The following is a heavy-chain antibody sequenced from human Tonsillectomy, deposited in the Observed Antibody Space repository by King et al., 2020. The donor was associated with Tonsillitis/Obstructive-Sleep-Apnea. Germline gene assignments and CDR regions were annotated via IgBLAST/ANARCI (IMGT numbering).Heavy chain of an antibody. Sequence: VQLVESGGGLVQPGGSLRLSCAASGFTFSSYAMHWVRQAPGKGLEYVSAISSNGGSTYYANSVKGRFTISRDNSKNTLYLQMGSLRAEDMAVYYCARGDYYDSSGYYSGAFDIWGQGTMVTVSS. CDR2: ISSNGGST. CDR1: GFTFSSYA. D-gene: IGHD3-22*01. J-gene: IGHJ3*02. V-gene: IGHV3-64*01. CDR3: ARGDYYDSSGYYSGAFDI.